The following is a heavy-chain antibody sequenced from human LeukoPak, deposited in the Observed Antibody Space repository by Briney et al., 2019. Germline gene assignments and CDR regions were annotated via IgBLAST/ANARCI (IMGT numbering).Heavy chain of an antibody. CDR1: GFTVSSKY. J-gene: IGHJ3*02. CDR2: IYSGGST. Sequence: GGSLRLSCAASGFTVSSKYMSWVRQAPGKGLEWVSVIYSGGSTYYADSVKGRFTISRDNSKNTLYLQMNSLRAEDTTVYYCAREYVEMATSHAFDIWGQGTMVTVSS. D-gene: IGHD5-24*01. CDR3: AREYVEMATSHAFDI. V-gene: IGHV3-53*01.